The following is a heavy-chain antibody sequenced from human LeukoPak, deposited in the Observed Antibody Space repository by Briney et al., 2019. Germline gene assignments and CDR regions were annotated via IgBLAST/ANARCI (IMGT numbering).Heavy chain of an antibody. CDR2: ISSSSSYI. D-gene: IGHD6-19*01. V-gene: IGHV3-21*01. CDR1: GFTFSSYS. CDR3: GWYPHTRYYYYGMDV. Sequence: PGGSLRLSCAASGFTFSSYSMNWVRQAPGKGLEWVSSISSSSSYIYYADSVKGRFTISRDNAKNSLYLQMNSLRAEDTAVYYCGWYPHTRYYYYGMDVWGQGTTVTASS. J-gene: IGHJ6*02.